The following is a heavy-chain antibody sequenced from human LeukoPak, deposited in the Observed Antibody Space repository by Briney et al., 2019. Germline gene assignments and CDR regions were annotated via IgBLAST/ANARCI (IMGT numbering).Heavy chain of an antibody. CDR3: ARSRAFNSGAFDP. CDR2: IYYSGST. V-gene: IGHV4-30-4*02. J-gene: IGHJ5*02. CDR1: GGSISSGDYY. Sequence: SETLSLTCTVSGGSISSGDYYWSWIRQPPGKGLEWIGYIYYSGSTYYTPSLRGRVTISVDTSKNQFSLRLNSVTAADTAVYYCARSRAFNSGAFDPWGQGSLVTVSS. D-gene: IGHD1-26*01.